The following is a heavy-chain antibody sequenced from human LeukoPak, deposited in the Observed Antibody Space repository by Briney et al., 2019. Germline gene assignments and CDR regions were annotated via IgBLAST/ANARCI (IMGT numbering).Heavy chain of an antibody. CDR1: GFTFRSYA. Sequence: GGSLRLSCAASGFTFRSYAMSWVRQAPGKGLEWVSAISGSGGSTYYADSVKGRFTISRDNSKNTLYLQMNSLRAEDTAVYYCAKDRCSGGSCYYFDYWGQGTLVTVSS. CDR3: AKDRCSGGSCYYFDY. D-gene: IGHD2-15*01. CDR2: ISGSGGST. V-gene: IGHV3-23*01. J-gene: IGHJ4*02.